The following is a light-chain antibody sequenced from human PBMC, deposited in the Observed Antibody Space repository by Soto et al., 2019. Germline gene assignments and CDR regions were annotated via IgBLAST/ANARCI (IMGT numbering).Light chain of an antibody. J-gene: IGKJ4*01. V-gene: IGKV3D-7*01. CDR3: PQDYNLHRT. CDR2: GAS. CDR1: QSVSSRY. Sequence: PGERVTLSCGASQSVSSRYLTWYQQKPGQAPRLLIYGASTRATGIPARFSGSGSGTGFTVTISSLQPEDFAVYHGPQDYNLHRTFLGGTKVDIK.